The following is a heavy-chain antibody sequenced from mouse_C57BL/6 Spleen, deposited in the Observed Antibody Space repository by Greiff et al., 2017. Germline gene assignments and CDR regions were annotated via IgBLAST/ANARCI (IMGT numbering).Heavy chain of an antibody. Sequence: EVKLVESGPGLVKPSQSLSLTCSVTGYSITSGYYWNWIRQFPGNKLEWMGYISYDGSNNYNPSLKNRISITRDTSKNQFFLKLNSVTTEDTATYYGARDPVYGNYFDYWGQGTTLTVSS. CDR3: ARDPVYGNYFDY. V-gene: IGHV3-6*01. D-gene: IGHD2-1*01. CDR1: GYSITSGYY. CDR2: ISYDGSN. J-gene: IGHJ2*01.